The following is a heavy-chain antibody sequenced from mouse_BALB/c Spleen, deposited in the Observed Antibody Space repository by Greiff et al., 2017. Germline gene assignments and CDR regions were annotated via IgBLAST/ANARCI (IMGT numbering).Heavy chain of an antibody. V-gene: IGHV5-12-2*01. J-gene: IGHJ3*01. Sequence: EVQRVESGGGLVQPGGSQKLSCAASGFTFSSYTMSWVRQTPEKRLEWVAYISNGGGSTYYPDTVKGRFTISRDNAKNTLYLQMSSLKSEDTAMYYCARDDYDGWFAYWGQGTLVTVSA. D-gene: IGHD2-4*01. CDR2: ISNGGGST. CDR1: GFTFSSYT. CDR3: ARDDYDGWFAY.